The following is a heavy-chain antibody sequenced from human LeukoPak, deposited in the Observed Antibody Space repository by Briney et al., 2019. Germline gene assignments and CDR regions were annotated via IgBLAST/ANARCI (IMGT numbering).Heavy chain of an antibody. Sequence: SETLSLTCAVYGGSFSGYYWSWIRQPPGKGLEWIGEINHSGSTNYNLSLKSRVTISVDTSKNQFSLKLSSVTAADTAVYYCARGRKIYYDSSGYYRPWGQGTLVTVSS. CDR1: GGSFSGYY. V-gene: IGHV4-34*01. CDR3: ARGRKIYYDSSGYYRP. CDR2: INHSGST. D-gene: IGHD3-22*01. J-gene: IGHJ4*02.